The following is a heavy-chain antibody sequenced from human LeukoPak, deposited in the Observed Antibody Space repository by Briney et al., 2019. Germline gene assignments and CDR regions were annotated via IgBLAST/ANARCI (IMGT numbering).Heavy chain of an antibody. V-gene: IGHV4-39*01. CDR3: ARLYYDSSGYYQICYFDY. CDR1: GGSISSSSYY. J-gene: IGHJ4*02. CDR2: IYYSGST. D-gene: IGHD3-22*01. Sequence: SETLSLTCTVSGGSISSSSYYWGRIRQPPGKGLEWIGSIYYSGSTYYNPSLKSRVTISVDTSKNQFSLNLSSVTAADTAVYYCARLYYDSSGYYQICYFDYWGQGTLATVSS.